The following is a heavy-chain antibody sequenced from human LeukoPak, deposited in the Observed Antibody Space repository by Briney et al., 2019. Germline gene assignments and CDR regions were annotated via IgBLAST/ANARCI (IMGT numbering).Heavy chain of an antibody. CDR2: IYYSGST. CDR3: AREGWGSSDHSYYYYMDV. D-gene: IGHD6-13*01. V-gene: IGHV4-59*01. CDR1: GGSISSYY. J-gene: IGHJ6*03. Sequence: SETLSLTCTVSGGSISSYYWSWIRQPPGKGLEWIGYIYYSGSTNYNPSLKSRVTISVDTSKNQFSLKLSSVTAADTAVYYCAREGWGSSDHSYYYYMDVWGKGTTVTVSS.